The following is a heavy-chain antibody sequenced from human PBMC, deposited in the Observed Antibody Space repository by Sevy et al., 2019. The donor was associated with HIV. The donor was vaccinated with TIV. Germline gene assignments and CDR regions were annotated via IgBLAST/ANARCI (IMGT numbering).Heavy chain of an antibody. Sequence: SETLSLTCTVSGGSISSSSYYWGWIRQPPGKGLEWIGSIYYSGSTYYNPSLKSRVTISVDTSKNQFSLKLSSVTAADTAVYYCARHSVGGKTMVQGAGLSPWGQGTLVTVSS. V-gene: IGHV4-39*01. D-gene: IGHD3-10*01. CDR1: GGSISSSSYY. CDR2: IYYSGST. J-gene: IGHJ5*02. CDR3: ARHSVGGKTMVQGAGLSP.